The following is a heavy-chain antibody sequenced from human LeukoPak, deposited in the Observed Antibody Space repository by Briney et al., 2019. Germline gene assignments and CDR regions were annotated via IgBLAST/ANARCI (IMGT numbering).Heavy chain of an antibody. CDR3: ARQMVRGVMNFDY. V-gene: IGHV5-51*01. CDR2: IYPGDSDT. D-gene: IGHD3-10*01. CDR1: GYSFTSYW. Sequence: GESLQISCKGSGYSFTSYWIGWGRQMPGKGLGWMGIIYPGDSDTRYSPSFQGQVTISADKSISTAYLQWSSLKASDTAMYYCARQMVRGVMNFDYWGQGTLVTVSS. J-gene: IGHJ4*02.